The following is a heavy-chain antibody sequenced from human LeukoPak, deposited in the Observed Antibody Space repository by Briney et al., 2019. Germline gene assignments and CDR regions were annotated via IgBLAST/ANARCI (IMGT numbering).Heavy chain of an antibody. V-gene: IGHV3-7*03. CDR1: GFTFSSYW. D-gene: IGHD3-22*01. Sequence: GGSLRLSCAVSGFTFSSYWMSWVRQAPGKGLEWVANIKEDGTEKYYQDSVKGRFTISRDNAKNSLYLQMNSLRAEDTAVYYCAKTVYYYDSSGYSGNKFDYWGQGTLVTVSS. CDR2: IKEDGTEK. CDR3: AKTVYYYDSSGYSGNKFDY. J-gene: IGHJ4*02.